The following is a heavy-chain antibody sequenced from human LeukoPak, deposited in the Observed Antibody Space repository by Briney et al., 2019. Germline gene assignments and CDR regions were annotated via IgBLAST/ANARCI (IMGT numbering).Heavy chain of an antibody. CDR1: GGSISNYC. Sequence: PSETLSLTCTVSGGSISNYCWSWIRQPPGKGLEWIAYIYYSGSTNYNPSLKSRVTLSVDTSKNQFSLKLSSVTAADTAVYYCARGDSTSWYYFDFWGQGTLVTVSS. CDR2: IYYSGST. D-gene: IGHD6-13*01. J-gene: IGHJ4*02. V-gene: IGHV4-59*01. CDR3: ARGDSTSWYYFDF.